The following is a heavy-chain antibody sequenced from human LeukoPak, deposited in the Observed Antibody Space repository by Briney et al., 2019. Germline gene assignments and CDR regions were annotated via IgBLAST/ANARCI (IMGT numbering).Heavy chain of an antibody. CDR3: ARDEVDLLRPYSGHPAAFDI. J-gene: IGHJ3*02. CDR1: GFTFSSYS. Sequence: GGSLRLSCAASGFTFSSYSMNWVRQAPGKGLEWVSSISSSSSYIYYADSVKGRFTISRDNAKNSLYLQMNSLRAEDTAVYYCARDEVDLLRPYSGHPAAFDIWGQGTMVTVSS. V-gene: IGHV3-21*01. D-gene: IGHD2-15*01. CDR2: ISSSSSYI.